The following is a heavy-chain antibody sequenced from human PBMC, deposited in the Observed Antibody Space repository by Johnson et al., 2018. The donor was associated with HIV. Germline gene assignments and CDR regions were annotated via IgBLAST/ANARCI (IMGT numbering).Heavy chain of an antibody. D-gene: IGHD6-13*01. CDR3: ASLSSSLFGAFDI. CDR1: GFTFSNYW. J-gene: IGHJ3*02. Sequence: VQLVESGGGLVQPGGSLRLSCVTSGFTFSNYWMHWVRQGPGKGLVWVSRINSDGTGTYYADSVKGRFTISRDNSKNTLYLQMNSLRAEDTAVYYCASLSSSLFGAFDIWGQGTMVTVSS. CDR2: INSDGTGT. V-gene: IGHV3-74*02.